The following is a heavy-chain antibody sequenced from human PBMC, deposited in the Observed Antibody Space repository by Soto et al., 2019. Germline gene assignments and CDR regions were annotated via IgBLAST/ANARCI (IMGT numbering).Heavy chain of an antibody. CDR1: GGSISSYY. CDR2: IYYSGST. J-gene: IGHJ6*02. Sequence: SETLSLTCTVSGGSISSYYWNWIRQPPGKGLEWIRYIYYSGSTNYNPSLKSRVTISLDTSKNQFSMKLSSVTAADTAVYYCASSNIAAAGFYYYGMDVWGRGTTVTVSS. V-gene: IGHV4-59*01. CDR3: ASSNIAAAGFYYYGMDV. D-gene: IGHD6-13*01.